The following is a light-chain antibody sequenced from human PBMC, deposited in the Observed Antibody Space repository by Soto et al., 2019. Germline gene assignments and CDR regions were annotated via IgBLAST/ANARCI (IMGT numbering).Light chain of an antibody. CDR1: SSDVGGSDY. J-gene: IGLJ1*01. CDR2: QVS. Sequence: QSVLTQPASVSGSPGQSITISCSGTSSDVGGSDYVSWYQQHPGKAPKLIMYQVSNRPSGVSDRFSGSQSGNTASPTISGLQAEDEAYFYCSSFSTTNTRYVFGTGTKVTVL. CDR3: SSFSTTNTRYV. V-gene: IGLV2-14*01.